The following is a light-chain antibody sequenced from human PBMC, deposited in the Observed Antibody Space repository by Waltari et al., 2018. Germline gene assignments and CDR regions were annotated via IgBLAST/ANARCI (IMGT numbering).Light chain of an antibody. J-gene: IGKJ5*01. CDR2: FAS. V-gene: IGKV1-9*01. CDR1: QGISTS. CDR3: QQLNNYPVT. Sequence: DIQLTQSPSFLSASVGDTVTITCRASQGISTSLASYQQKPGKAPKLLIYFASSLQGGVPPSFSGSGSGTEFTLTIRSLQPEDFATYYCQQLNNYPVTFGQGTRLDIK.